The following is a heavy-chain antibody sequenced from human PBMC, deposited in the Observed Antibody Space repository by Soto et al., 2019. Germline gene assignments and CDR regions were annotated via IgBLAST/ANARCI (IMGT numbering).Heavy chain of an antibody. CDR2: INDDGIST. CDR1: GFTFSMYW. V-gene: IGHV3-74*01. D-gene: IGHD1-1*01. Sequence: EVQLVESGGGLVQPGGSLRLSCAASGFTFSMYWMHWVRQVPGKGPEWVSRINDDGISTNYADSVKSRFTITRDNAKNTLYLQINALRVEDTAVYYCTRGPRSTSTGTGAFWGQGTLVTVSS. CDR3: TRGPRSTSTGTGAF. J-gene: IGHJ4*02.